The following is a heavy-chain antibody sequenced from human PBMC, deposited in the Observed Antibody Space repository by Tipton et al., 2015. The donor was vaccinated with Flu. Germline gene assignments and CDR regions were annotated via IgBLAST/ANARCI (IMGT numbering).Heavy chain of an antibody. CDR2: VGAGTGET. Sequence: QVQLVQSGAEVQKPGASVKVSCKASGYSFTNFGISWVRQAPGQGLEWVGWVGAGTGETLYAQNLQGRVILTTDTSTTTAYLGLRNLRSDDTAIYYCARRGWVRGYCSSSGCRDASDIWGQGTMVTVSS. V-gene: IGHV1-18*01. CDR3: ARRGWVRGYCSSSGCRDASDI. D-gene: IGHD2-2*01. CDR1: GYSFTNFG. J-gene: IGHJ3*02.